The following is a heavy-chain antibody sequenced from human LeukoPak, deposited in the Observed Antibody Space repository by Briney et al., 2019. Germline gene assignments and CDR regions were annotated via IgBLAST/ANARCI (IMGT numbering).Heavy chain of an antibody. D-gene: IGHD3-9*01. J-gene: IGHJ4*02. Sequence: GGSLRLSCAASGFTFSSYAMSWVRQAPGKGLEWVSAISGSGGSTYYADSVKGRFTISRDNFKNTLYLQMNSLRAEDTAVYYCAKEADYDILTGYSLVYWGQGTLVTVSS. CDR3: AKEADYDILTGYSLVY. V-gene: IGHV3-23*01. CDR1: GFTFSSYA. CDR2: ISGSGGST.